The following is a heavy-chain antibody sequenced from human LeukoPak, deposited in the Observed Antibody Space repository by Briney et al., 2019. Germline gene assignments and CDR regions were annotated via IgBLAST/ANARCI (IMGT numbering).Heavy chain of an antibody. V-gene: IGHV3-48*04. D-gene: IGHD6-19*01. CDR1: GFTFSSFS. CDR2: ISSTSSTI. J-gene: IGHJ4*02. Sequence: GGSLRLSCVASGFTFSSFSMDWVRQAPGKGLEWVSYISSTSSTIYYADSVQGRFTSSRDNAKNSLYLQTNSLTAEDTAVYFCARDWSAVAAPDYFDYWGQGTLVTVSA. CDR3: ARDWSAVAAPDYFDY.